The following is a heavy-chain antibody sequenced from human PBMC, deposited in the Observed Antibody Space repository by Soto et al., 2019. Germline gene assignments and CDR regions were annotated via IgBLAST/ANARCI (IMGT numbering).Heavy chain of an antibody. CDR1: GFTFSSYG. J-gene: IGHJ6*02. Sequence: PGGSLRLSCAASGFTFSSYGIHWVRQAPGKGLEWVAVIWYDGSNKYYADSVKGRFTISRDNSKNTLYLQMNSLRAEDTAVYYRARSMWIAAAGRYYYGMDVWGQGTTVTVS. CDR2: IWYDGSNK. V-gene: IGHV3-33*01. D-gene: IGHD6-13*01. CDR3: ARSMWIAAAGRYYYGMDV.